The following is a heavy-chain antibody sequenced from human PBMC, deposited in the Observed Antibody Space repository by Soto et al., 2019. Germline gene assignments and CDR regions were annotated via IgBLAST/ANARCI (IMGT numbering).Heavy chain of an antibody. CDR2: IWHDGSNK. CDR1: GFTFSSYG. CDR3: ARVPLGAYYYDSSGSTGGVFDY. D-gene: IGHD3-22*01. V-gene: IGHV3-33*01. J-gene: IGHJ4*02. Sequence: LSCAASGFTFSSYGMHWVRQAPGKGLEWVAVIWHDGSNKYYADSVKGRFTISRDNSKNTLYLQMNSLRAEDTAVYYCARVPLGAYYYDSSGSTGGVFDYWGQGTLVTVYS.